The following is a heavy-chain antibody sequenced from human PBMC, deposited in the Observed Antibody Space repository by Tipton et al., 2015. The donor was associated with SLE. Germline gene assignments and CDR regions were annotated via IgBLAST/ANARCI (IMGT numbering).Heavy chain of an antibody. D-gene: IGHD1-1*01. V-gene: IGHV4-61*09. CDR3: ARGREWNWSPYYMDV. Sequence: TLSLTCTVSVVPLTSGRYYWSWIRQPAGKGLEWIGHIYTTGSTNYSPSLKTRLTMSVDASRDQFSLTLNSVTAADTGIYYCARGREWNWSPYYMDVWGKGTTVTVSS. CDR1: VVPLTSGRYY. J-gene: IGHJ6*03. CDR2: IYTTGST.